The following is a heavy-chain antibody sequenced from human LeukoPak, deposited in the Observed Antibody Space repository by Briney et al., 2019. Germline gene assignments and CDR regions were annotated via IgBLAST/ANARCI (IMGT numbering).Heavy chain of an antibody. D-gene: IGHD4-11*01. CDR1: GGTFSSYA. V-gene: IGHV1-69*13. J-gene: IGHJ6*03. CDR2: IIPIFGTA. CDR3: ARGLTTVSEGYYYYYMDV. Sequence: ASVKVSCKASGGTFSSYAISWVRQAPGQGLEWMGGIIPIFGTANYAQKFQGRVTITADESTSTAYTELSSLRSEDTAVYYCARGLTTVSEGYYYYYMDVWGKGTTVTVSS.